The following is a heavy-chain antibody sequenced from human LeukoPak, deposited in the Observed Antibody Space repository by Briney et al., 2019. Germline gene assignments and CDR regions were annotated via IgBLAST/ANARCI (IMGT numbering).Heavy chain of an antibody. CDR2: IYNDGDT. CDR3: AGDQTRPPQGDY. J-gene: IGHJ4*02. Sequence: GGSLRLSCAASEFTVSNNYMSWVRQAPGKGLEWVSVIYNDGDTYYPDSVKGRFTISRDSSKNTLYLQMNSLRAEDTAVYYCAGDQTRPPQGDYWGQGTLVTVSS. V-gene: IGHV3-53*01. CDR1: EFTVSNNY.